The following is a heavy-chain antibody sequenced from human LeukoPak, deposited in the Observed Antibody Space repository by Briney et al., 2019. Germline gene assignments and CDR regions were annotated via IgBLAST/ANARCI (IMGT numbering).Heavy chain of an antibody. CDR1: GFTFSSYS. V-gene: IGHV3-49*04. CDR3: TRESPWFGDAFDI. D-gene: IGHD3-10*01. J-gene: IGHJ3*02. Sequence: GGSLRLSCAASGFTFSSYSMNWVRQAPGEGLEWVGFIRSKAYGGTTEYAASVKGRFTISRDDSKSIAYLQMNSLKTEDTAVYYCTRESPWFGDAFDIWGQGTMVTVSS. CDR2: IRSKAYGGTT.